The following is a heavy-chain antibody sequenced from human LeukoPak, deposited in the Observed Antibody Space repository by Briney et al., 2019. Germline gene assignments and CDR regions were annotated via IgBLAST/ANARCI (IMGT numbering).Heavy chain of an antibody. V-gene: IGHV4-31*03. CDR2: IYYSGST. Sequence: SETLSLTCTVSGGSISSGGYYWSWIRQHPGKGLEWIGYIYYSGSTYYNPSLKSRVTISVDTSKNQFSLKLSSVTAADTAVYYCARVRDYSNSPFNWFDAWGQGTLVIVSS. D-gene: IGHD6-6*01. CDR3: ARVRDYSNSPFNWFDA. CDR1: GGSISSGGYY. J-gene: IGHJ5*02.